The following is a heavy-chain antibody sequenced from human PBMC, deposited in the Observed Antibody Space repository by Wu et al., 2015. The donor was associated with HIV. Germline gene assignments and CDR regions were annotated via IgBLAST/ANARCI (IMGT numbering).Heavy chain of an antibody. D-gene: IGHD3-22*01. CDR3: ARHVPYYYDSSVAFDI. V-gene: IGHV4-38-2*01. J-gene: IGHJ3*02. CDR2: IYHSGST. Sequence: QVQLQESGPGLVKPSETLSLTCAVSGYSISSGYYWGWIRQPPGKGLEWIGSIYHSGSTYYNPSLKSRVTISVDTSKNQFSLKLSSVTAADTAVYYCARHVPYYYDSSVAFDIWGQGTMVTVSS. CDR1: GYSISSGYY.